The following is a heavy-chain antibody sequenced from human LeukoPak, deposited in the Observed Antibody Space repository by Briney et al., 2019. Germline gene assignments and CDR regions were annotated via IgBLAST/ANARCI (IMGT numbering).Heavy chain of an antibody. D-gene: IGHD5-12*01. V-gene: IGHV4-59*01. CDR2: IYYSGST. J-gene: IGHJ4*02. CDR1: GGSISSYY. Sequence: SETLSLTCTVSGGSISSYYWSWIRQPPGKGLEWIGYIYYSGSTNYNPSLKSRVTISVDTSKNQFSLKLSSVTAADTAVYYCARGGGYSGYDQGGQQLYLFDYWGQGTLVTVSS. CDR3: ARGGGYSGYDQGGQQLYLFDY.